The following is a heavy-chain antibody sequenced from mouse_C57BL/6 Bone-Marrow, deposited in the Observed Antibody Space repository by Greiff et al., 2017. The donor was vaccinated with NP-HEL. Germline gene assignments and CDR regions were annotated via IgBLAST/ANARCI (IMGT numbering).Heavy chain of an antibody. V-gene: IGHV1-55*01. Sequence: QVQLQQPGAELVKPGASVKMSCKASGYTFTSYWITWVKQRPGQGLEWIGDIYPGSGSTNYNEKFKSKATLTVDTSSSTAYMQLSSLTSEDSAVYDCARTYDGYHYYAMDYWGQGTSVTVSA. CDR3: ARTYDGYHYYAMDY. CDR1: GYTFTSYW. J-gene: IGHJ4*01. CDR2: IYPGSGST. D-gene: IGHD2-3*01.